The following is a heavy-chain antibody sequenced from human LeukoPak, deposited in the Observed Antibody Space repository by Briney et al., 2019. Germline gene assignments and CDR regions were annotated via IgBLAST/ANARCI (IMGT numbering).Heavy chain of an antibody. D-gene: IGHD1-14*01. V-gene: IGHV3-33*01. Sequence: GGSLRLSCAASGFTFSSYGMPWVRQAPGKGLEWVAVIWYDGSNKYYADSVKGRFTISRDNSKNTLYLQMNSLRAEDTAVYYCARDTNRWERPRNWGQGTLVTVSS. CDR2: IWYDGSNK. CDR1: GFTFSSYG. J-gene: IGHJ4*02. CDR3: ARDTNRWERPRN.